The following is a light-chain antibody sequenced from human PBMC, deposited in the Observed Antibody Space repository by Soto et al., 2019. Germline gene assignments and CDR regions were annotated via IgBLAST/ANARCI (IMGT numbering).Light chain of an antibody. Sequence: QSALTQPASVSGSPGQSIAISCTGSSSDVGIYNYVSWYQQHPGKVPKPIIYEVTNQPSGVSNRFSGSKSGNTASLTISGLQAEDEADYYCSSYTTSSTRVFGTGTKVTVL. V-gene: IGLV2-14*01. J-gene: IGLJ1*01. CDR1: SSDVGIYNY. CDR3: SSYTTSSTRV. CDR2: EVT.